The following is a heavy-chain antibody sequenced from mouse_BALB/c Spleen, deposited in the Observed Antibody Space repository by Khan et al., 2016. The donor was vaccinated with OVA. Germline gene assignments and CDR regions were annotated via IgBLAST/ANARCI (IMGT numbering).Heavy chain of an antibody. J-gene: IGHJ3*01. CDR2: IYPGSDNT. Sequence: VQLQESGAELARPGASVKLSCKASGYTFTDYYINWMRQRTGQGLEWIGEIYPGSDNTYYNEKFKGKATLTADKSSSTAYMQLSSLTSEDSAVYFCARDWAAWFPYWGQGTLVTVSA. CDR1: GYTFTDYY. CDR3: ARDWAAWFPY. D-gene: IGHD4-1*01. V-gene: IGHV1-77*01.